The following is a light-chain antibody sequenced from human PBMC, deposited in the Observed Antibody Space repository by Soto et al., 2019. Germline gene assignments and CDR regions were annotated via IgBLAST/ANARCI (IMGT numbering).Light chain of an antibody. CDR2: EGS. J-gene: IGLJ3*02. Sequence: QSALTQPASVSGSPGQSITISCTGTSSDVRSYNLVSWYQQHPGKAPKLMIYEGSKRPSGVSNRFSGSKSGNTASLTISGLQAEDEADYYCCSYAGSSTVFGGGTKVTVL. CDR1: SSDVRSYNL. V-gene: IGLV2-23*01. CDR3: CSYAGSSTV.